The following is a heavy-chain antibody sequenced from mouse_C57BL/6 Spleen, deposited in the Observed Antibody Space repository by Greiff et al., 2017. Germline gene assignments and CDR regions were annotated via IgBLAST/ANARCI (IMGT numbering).Heavy chain of an antibody. CDR3: ARGWLQTEYYFDY. D-gene: IGHD2-3*01. J-gene: IGHJ2*01. V-gene: IGHV1-82*01. CDR2: IYPGDGDT. CDR1: GYAFSSSW. Sequence: VQLQQSGPELVKPGASVKISCKASGYAFSSSWMNWVKQRPGKGLEWIGRIYPGDGDTNYNGKFKGKATLTADKSSSTAYMQLSSLTSEDSAVYFCARGWLQTEYYFDYWGQGTTLTVSS.